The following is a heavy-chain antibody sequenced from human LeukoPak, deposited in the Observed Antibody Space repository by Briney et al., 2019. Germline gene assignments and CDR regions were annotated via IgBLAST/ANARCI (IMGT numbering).Heavy chain of an antibody. CDR3: ARGGSYYVRSAFDI. D-gene: IGHD1-26*01. Sequence: GGSLRLSCAASGFTFSTYAMSWVRQAPGKGLEWVSAISGSGGSTYHADSVKGRVTISRDNSKNTLYLQMNSLRAEDTAVYYCARGGSYYVRSAFDIWGQGTMVTVSS. CDR2: ISGSGGST. J-gene: IGHJ3*02. V-gene: IGHV3-23*01. CDR1: GFTFSTYA.